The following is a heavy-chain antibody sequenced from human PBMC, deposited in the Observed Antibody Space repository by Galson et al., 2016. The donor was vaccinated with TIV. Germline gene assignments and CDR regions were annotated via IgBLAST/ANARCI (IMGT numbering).Heavy chain of an antibody. Sequence: SLRLSCAASGFTFSSYGMHWVRQAPGKGLDWVAIIWYDGSNEYYADSVKGRFTISRDNSKNTLYLQMNSLRAEDTAVYYCARDLLVRTGTTPGYWGQGTLVTVSS. CDR3: ARDLLVRTGTTPGY. V-gene: IGHV3-33*01. J-gene: IGHJ4*02. D-gene: IGHD1-1*01. CDR2: IWYDGSNE. CDR1: GFTFSSYG.